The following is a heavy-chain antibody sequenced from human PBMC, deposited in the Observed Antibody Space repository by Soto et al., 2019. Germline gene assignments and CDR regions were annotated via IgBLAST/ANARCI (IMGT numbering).Heavy chain of an antibody. V-gene: IGHV3-23*01. D-gene: IGHD3-10*01. CDR1: GFTFSNYA. CDR2: ISGSGVIK. J-gene: IGHJ5*02. CDR3: AKDLTSMVRVVLPSP. Sequence: EVQLLQSGGGWVQPGGSLILSCAASGFTFSNYAMAWVRQAPGKGLEWVSSISGSGVIKYYADSVQGRFTISRDNSNNTLSVQMNSLRVEDTAIYYCAKDLTSMVRVVLPSPWGQGILVTVSS.